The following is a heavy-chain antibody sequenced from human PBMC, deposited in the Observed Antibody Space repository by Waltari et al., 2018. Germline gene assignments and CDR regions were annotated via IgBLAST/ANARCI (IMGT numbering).Heavy chain of an antibody. V-gene: IGHV4-34*01. Sequence: QVRLHQWGAVLLKPSATLSPPFAVYDGSFRDYCWGWIRQAPGRGLGLFGEVKHGGRSRYNRSHKSRVTVSTDTTKNHFSRKLTSVTAADMAVYYSATRTGIGYYFDYGGQGTLVTVSP. CDR1: DGSFRDYC. CDR2: VKHGGRS. D-gene: IGHD3-9*01. J-gene: IGHJ4*02. CDR3: ATRTGIGYYFDY.